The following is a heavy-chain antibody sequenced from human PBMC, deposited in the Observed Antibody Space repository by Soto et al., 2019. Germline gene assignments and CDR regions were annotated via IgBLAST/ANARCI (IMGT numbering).Heavy chain of an antibody. CDR3: ARGMKCRTSTSPALWSVSYYNKMDV. D-gene: IGHD2-2*01. CDR1: GYTFISYD. V-gene: IGHV1-8*01. J-gene: IGHJ6*03. CDR2: LNPNSGNT. Sequence: QVQLVQSGAEVKKPGASVKVSCKASGYTFISYDINWVRQATGQGLEWMGSLNPNSGNTVYAQKFQGRVTVTRNTSITTAYMELSSLRSDDTAVYYCARGMKCRTSTSPALWSVSYYNKMDVWGEGTTVTVSS.